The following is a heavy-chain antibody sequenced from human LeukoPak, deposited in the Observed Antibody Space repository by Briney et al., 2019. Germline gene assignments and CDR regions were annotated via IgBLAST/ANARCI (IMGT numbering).Heavy chain of an antibody. CDR2: ISGYNGNT. CDR1: DYTFTSYG. Sequence: ASVEVSCKASDYTFTSYGISWVRQAPGQGLEWMGWISGYNGNTKYAQKVQGRVTMTTDTSTSTAYMELRSLRSDDTAVYYCARSGWGNRQAFDIWGQGTMVTVSS. V-gene: IGHV1-18*01. D-gene: IGHD6-19*01. J-gene: IGHJ3*02. CDR3: ARSGWGNRQAFDI.